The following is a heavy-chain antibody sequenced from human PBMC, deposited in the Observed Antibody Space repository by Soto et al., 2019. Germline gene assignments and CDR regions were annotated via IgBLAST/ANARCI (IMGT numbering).Heavy chain of an antibody. V-gene: IGHV4-59*01. CDR2: IYYSGST. D-gene: IGHD6-6*01. Sequence: SETLSLTCTVSGGSISSYYWSWIRQPPGKGLEWIGYIYYSGSTDYNPSLKSRVTISIDTSKNQFSLKLSSVTAADTAVYYCARERPDGARLDPWGQGTLVTVSS. CDR1: GGSISSYY. CDR3: ARERPDGARLDP. J-gene: IGHJ5*02.